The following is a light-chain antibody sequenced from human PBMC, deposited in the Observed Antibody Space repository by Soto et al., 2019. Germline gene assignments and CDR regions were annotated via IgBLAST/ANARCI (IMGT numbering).Light chain of an antibody. J-gene: IGKJ1*01. V-gene: IGKV1-39*01. CDR1: QSISSY. CDR2: AAS. CDR3: QRSYSTWT. Sequence: DIQMTQSPSSLSASVGDRVTITCRASQSISSYLNWYQQKPGKAPKLLIYAASSLQSGVPSRFSGSGSGTDFTRTISSLQPEDFATYYCQRSYSTWTFGQGTKVEIK.